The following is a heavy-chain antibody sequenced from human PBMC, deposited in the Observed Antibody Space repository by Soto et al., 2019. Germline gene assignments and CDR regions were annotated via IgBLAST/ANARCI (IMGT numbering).Heavy chain of an antibody. Sequence: QVHLVQPGAEVKKPGASVKVSCKASGYTFTSYGFTWVRQAPGQGLEWMGWISAYNGNTDYAQKHQGRVIVTRDTSTRTAYMELRSLISDDTGVYYGARGRYGDYWGQGALVTVSS. CDR1: GYTFTSYG. CDR3: ARGRYGDY. CDR2: ISAYNGNT. J-gene: IGHJ4*02. V-gene: IGHV1-18*01. D-gene: IGHD1-1*01.